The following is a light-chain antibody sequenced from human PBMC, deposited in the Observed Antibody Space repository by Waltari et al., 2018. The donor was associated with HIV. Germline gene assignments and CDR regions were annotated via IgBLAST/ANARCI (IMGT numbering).Light chain of an antibody. CDR3: SSYTSSSTLVV. CDR2: DVT. J-gene: IGLJ2*01. V-gene: IGLV2-14*03. Sequence: QSALTQPASVSGSPGQSITISCTGTSSDVGGFNYVSWYQHHPGKAPKHMIYDVTSRPSVVSTLFSAPEVGNAASLTISGLPAEYKAYYHCSSYTSSSTLVVFCGGTLLT. CDR1: SSDVGGFNY.